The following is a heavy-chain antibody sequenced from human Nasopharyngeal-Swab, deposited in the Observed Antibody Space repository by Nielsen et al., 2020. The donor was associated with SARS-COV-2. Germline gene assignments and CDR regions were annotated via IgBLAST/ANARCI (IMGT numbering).Heavy chain of an antibody. D-gene: IGHD6-13*01. CDR2: ISWNSGSI. Sequence: GESLRLSCAASGFTFDDYAMHWVRQAPGKGLEWVSGISWNSGSIGYADSVKGRFTISRDNAKNSLYLQMNSLRAEDTALYYCAKDQRAAAPGYYGMDVWGQGTTVTVSS. J-gene: IGHJ6*02. CDR1: GFTFDDYA. V-gene: IGHV3-9*01. CDR3: AKDQRAAAPGYYGMDV.